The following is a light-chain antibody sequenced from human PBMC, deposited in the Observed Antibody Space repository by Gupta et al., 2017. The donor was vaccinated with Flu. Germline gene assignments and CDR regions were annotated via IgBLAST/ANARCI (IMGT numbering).Light chain of an antibody. J-gene: IGLJ2*01. CDR1: NVGSKS. CDR3: QVWDSISDHWV. Sequence: GQTARITWGGNNVGSKSVHWYQQKPGQAPVLVVYDNDDRPSGIPERFSGSNSANTATLTISRVEAGDEADYYCQVWDSISDHWVFGGGTKLTVL. V-gene: IGLV3-21*02. CDR2: DND.